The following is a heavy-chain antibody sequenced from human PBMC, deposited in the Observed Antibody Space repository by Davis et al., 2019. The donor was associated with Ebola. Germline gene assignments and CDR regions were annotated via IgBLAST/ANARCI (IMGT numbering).Heavy chain of an antibody. CDR1: GYSFTSYW. Sequence: KVSCKGSGYSFTSYWIGWVRQMPGKGLEWMGIIYPGDSDTRYSPSFQGQVTISADKSISTAYLQWSSLKASDTAMYYCARRYCSGGSCFDYWGQGTLVTVSS. V-gene: IGHV5-51*01. D-gene: IGHD2-15*01. CDR2: IYPGDSDT. CDR3: ARRYCSGGSCFDY. J-gene: IGHJ4*02.